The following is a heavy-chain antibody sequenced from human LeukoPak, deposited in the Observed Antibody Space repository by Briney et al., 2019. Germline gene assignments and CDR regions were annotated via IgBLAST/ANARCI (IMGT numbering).Heavy chain of an antibody. D-gene: IGHD3-3*01. J-gene: IGHJ4*02. CDR1: GFIFSSYV. Sequence: GESLKISCAASGFIFSSYVMTWVRQAPGKGLESVSYISSSGSTILYADSVKGRFTISRDNAKNSLYLQMNSLRGEDTAVYYCARVWSGYSNSDYWGQGTLVTVSA. CDR2: ISSSGSTI. CDR3: ARVWSGYSNSDY. V-gene: IGHV3-48*01.